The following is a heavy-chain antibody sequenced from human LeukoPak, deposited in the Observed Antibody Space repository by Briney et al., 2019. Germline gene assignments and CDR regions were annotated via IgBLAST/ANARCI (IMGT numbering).Heavy chain of an antibody. CDR2: ISTYNGNT. J-gene: IGHJ4*02. CDR1: GYTFTSYG. CDR3: ARVFPGYYDILTGPEVIDY. D-gene: IGHD3-9*01. Sequence: GASLKVSCKASGYTFTSYGISCVRQAPGQRLEWMGWISTYNGNTNYAQKLQGRVTMTTDTSTSTAYMELRSLRSDDTAVYYCARVFPGYYDILTGPEVIDYWGQGTLVTVSS. V-gene: IGHV1-18*01.